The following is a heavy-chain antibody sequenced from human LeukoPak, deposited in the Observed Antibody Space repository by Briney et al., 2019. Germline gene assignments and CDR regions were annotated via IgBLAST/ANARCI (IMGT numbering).Heavy chain of an antibody. CDR1: GGTFSSYA. D-gene: IGHD7-27*01. V-gene: IGHV1-69*04. J-gene: IGHJ4*02. Sequence: SVKVSCKASGGTFSSYAISWVRQAPGQGLEWMGRIIPILGIANYAQKFQGRVTITADKSTSTAYMELSSLRSEDTAVYYCARGRRDWGSTYYFDYWGQGTLVTVSS. CDR2: IIPILGIA. CDR3: ARGRRDWGSTYYFDY.